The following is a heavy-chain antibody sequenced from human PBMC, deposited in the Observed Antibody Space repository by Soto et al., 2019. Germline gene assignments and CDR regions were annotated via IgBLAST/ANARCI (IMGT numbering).Heavy chain of an antibody. J-gene: IGHJ3*02. CDR1: GFTFSSYG. CDR3: AXGLYYYDSSGYLDAFDI. CDR2: IWYDGSNK. D-gene: IGHD3-22*01. V-gene: IGHV3-33*01. Sequence: GGSLRLSCAASGFTFSSYGMHWVRQAPGKGLEWVAVIWYDGSNKYYADSVKGRFTISRDNSKNTLYLQMNSLRAEDTAVYYCAXGLYYYDSSGYLDAFDIWGQGTMVTVSS.